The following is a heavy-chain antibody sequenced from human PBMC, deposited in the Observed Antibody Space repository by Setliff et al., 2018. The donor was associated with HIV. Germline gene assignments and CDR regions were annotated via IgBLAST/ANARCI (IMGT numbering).Heavy chain of an antibody. CDR1: GVSISNYY. V-gene: IGHV4-59*01. CDR3: ARDQSDWFY. CDR2: MYYSGNT. Sequence: ASETLSLTCTVSGVSISNYYWSWIRQPPGKGLEWIGYMYYSGNTNYNPSLKSRVTISVDTSKSQFSLKLNSVTAADTAVNYCARDQSDWFYWGQGTLVTVSS. J-gene: IGHJ4*02. D-gene: IGHD3-3*01.